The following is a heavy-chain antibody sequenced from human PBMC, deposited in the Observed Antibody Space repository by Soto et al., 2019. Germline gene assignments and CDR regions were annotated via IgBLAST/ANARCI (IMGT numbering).Heavy chain of an antibody. J-gene: IGHJ4*02. CDR2: TSYEGSNK. CDR3: ARWGTTGGLDV. CDR1: GFTFRSYV. V-gene: IGHV3-30*19. Sequence: QVQLVESGGGVVQPGASLRLFCVGSGFTFRSYVIHWVRQAPGKGLEWVALTSYEGSNKYYDDSVKGRFTISRDNSRNTVDLHMDSLRLEDTALYYCARWGTTGGLDVWGQGTLVYVSS. D-gene: IGHD3-16*01.